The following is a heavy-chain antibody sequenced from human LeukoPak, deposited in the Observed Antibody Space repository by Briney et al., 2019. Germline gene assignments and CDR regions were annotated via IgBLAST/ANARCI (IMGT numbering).Heavy chain of an antibody. Sequence: ASVKVSCKTSGYSFSDYDINWVGQATGQGPEWMGWMNPKSGTAGYAPRFQGRVTITEDTSLSTAYMELSSLTSEDTAVYYCARGLTIFGVVIDYWGQGTLVTVSS. CDR1: GYSFSDYD. D-gene: IGHD3-3*01. CDR2: MNPKSGTA. J-gene: IGHJ4*02. V-gene: IGHV1-8*03. CDR3: ARGLTIFGVVIDY.